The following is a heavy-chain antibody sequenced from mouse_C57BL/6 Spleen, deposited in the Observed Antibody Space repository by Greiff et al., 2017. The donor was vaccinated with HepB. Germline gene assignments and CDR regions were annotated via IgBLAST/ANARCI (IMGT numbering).Heavy chain of an antibody. CDR1: GYTFTSYW. Sequence: VQLQESGAELAKPGASVKLSCKASGYTFTSYWMHWVKQRPGQGLEWIGYINPSSGYTKYNQKFKDKAPLTADKSSSTAYMQLSSLTYEDTAVYYCARQGENGYPTSDWYFDVWGTGTTVTVSS. CDR3: ARQGENGYPTSDWYFDV. CDR2: INPSSGYT. V-gene: IGHV1-7*01. J-gene: IGHJ1*03. D-gene: IGHD2-2*01.